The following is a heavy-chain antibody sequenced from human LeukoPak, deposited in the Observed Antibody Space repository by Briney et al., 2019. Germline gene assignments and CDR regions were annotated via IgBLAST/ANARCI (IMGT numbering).Heavy chain of an antibody. J-gene: IGHJ4*02. CDR1: GYSFTSYW. CDR3: ARPGYRSRYFDY. V-gene: IGHV5-51*01. D-gene: IGHD6-19*01. CDR2: INPGDSET. Sequence: GESLKISSKGSGYSFTSYWIGWGRQMAGTRLECMGIINPGDSETKYSPSFPGQVTISADKSISTAYLQWSSLKASDTAMYYCARPGYRSRYFDYWGQGTLVTVSS.